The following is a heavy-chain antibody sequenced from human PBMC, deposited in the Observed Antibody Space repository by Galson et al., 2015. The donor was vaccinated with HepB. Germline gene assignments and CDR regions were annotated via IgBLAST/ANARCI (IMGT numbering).Heavy chain of an antibody. CDR3: ARAEGYSFDY. CDR2: ISSSCSTI. J-gene: IGHJ4*02. V-gene: IGHV3-48*01. D-gene: IGHD5-18*01. Sequence: SLRLSCATSGFTFSGYSMNWVRQAPGKGLEWVSYISSSCSTIYYADSVKGRFTISRDNAKNSLYLQMNSLRAEDTAVYFCARAEGYSFDYWGQGTLVTVSS. CDR1: GFTFSGYS.